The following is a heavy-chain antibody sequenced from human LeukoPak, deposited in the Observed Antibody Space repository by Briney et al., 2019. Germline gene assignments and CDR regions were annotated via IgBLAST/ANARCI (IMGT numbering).Heavy chain of an antibody. J-gene: IGHJ6*02. CDR2: IYTSGST. V-gene: IGHV4-4*07. Sequence: SETLSLTCTVSGGSISSYYWSWIRQPAGKGLEWIGRIYTSGSTNYNPSLKSRVTMSVDTSKNQLSLKLSSVTAADTAVYYCARSPLLREVEPHYGMDVWGQGTTVTVSS. CDR1: GGSISSYY. CDR3: ARSPLLREVEPHYGMDV. D-gene: IGHD3-16*01.